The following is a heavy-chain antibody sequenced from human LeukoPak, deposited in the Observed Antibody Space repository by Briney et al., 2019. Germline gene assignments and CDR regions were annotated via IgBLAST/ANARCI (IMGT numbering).Heavy chain of an antibody. D-gene: IGHD3-10*01. CDR1: GGSLNSYY. V-gene: IGHV4-59*08. CDR2: VYHSGSA. CDR3: ARRGYYGSGAYDT. J-gene: IGHJ3*01. Sequence: SETLSLTCTVSGGSLNSYYWGWIRQPPGKGLEWIGNVYHSGSAINNPSLESRVTISVDRSKNQFSLNLSSVTAADTAVYYCARRGYYGSGAYDTWGQGTMFIVSS.